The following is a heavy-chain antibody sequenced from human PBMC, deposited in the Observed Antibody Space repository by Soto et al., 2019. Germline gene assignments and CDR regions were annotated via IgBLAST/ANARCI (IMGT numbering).Heavy chain of an antibody. CDR2: IYYSGST. Sequence: ASETLSLTCTVSGGSISSGGYYWSWIRQHPGKGLEWIGYIYYSGSTYYNPSLKSRVTISVDTSKNQFSLKLSSVTAADTAVYYCARGELGFWSAQRGPDYYYYGMDVWGQGTTVTVSS. CDR1: GGSISSGGYY. D-gene: IGHD3-3*01. V-gene: IGHV4-31*03. J-gene: IGHJ6*02. CDR3: ARGELGFWSAQRGPDYYYYGMDV.